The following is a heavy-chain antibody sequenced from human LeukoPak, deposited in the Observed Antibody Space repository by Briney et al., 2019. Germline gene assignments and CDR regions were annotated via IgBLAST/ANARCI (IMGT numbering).Heavy chain of an antibody. D-gene: IGHD3-22*01. J-gene: IGHJ4*02. CDR2: ISYDGSNE. CDR1: GFTFSSYA. Sequence: SLRLSCAASGFTFSSYAMHWLRQAPGKGLEGVAVISYDGSNEYYAASVKGRFTISRDNCKNTLYLQMNSLRAEDTAVYYCARARITMIVVATGFDYWGQGTLVSVSS. V-gene: IGHV3-30*04. CDR3: ARARITMIVVATGFDY.